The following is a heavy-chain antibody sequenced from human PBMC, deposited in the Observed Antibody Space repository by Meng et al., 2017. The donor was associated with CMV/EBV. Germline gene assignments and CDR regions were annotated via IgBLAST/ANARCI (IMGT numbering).Heavy chain of an antibody. V-gene: IGHV1-2*02. J-gene: IGHJ6*02. CDR1: GYTFTGYY. D-gene: IGHD3-16*01. CDR3: ASTDVVGEDYYYGMDV. CDR2: INPNSGGT. Sequence: ASVKVSCKASGYTFTGYYMHWVRQAPGQGLEWMGWINPNSGGTNYAQKFQGRVTMTRDTSISTAYMELSRLSSDDTAVYYCASTDVVGEDYYYGMDVWGQGTTVTVSS.